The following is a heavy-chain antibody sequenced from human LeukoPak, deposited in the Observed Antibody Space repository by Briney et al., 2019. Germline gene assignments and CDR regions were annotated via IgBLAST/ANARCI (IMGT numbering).Heavy chain of an antibody. V-gene: IGHV4-34*01. CDR2: INHSGST. D-gene: IGHD3-22*01. Sequence: QASETLSLTCAVYGGSFSGYYWSWIRQPPGKGLEWIGEINHSGSTNYNPSLKSRVTISVDTSKNQFSLKLSSVTAADTAVYYCARDPVGYDSRENAFDIWGQGTMVTVSS. CDR3: ARDPVGYDSRENAFDI. J-gene: IGHJ3*02. CDR1: GGSFSGYY.